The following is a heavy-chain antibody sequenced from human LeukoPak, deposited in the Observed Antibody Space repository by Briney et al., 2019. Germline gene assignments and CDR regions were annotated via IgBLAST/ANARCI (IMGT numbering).Heavy chain of an antibody. V-gene: IGHV3-49*04. CDR2: IRSKAYGGTT. CDR3: TRTYRSSWYDGFDI. CDR1: GFTFGDYA. J-gene: IGHJ3*02. Sequence: GRSLRLSCTASGFTFGDYAMSWVRQAPGKGLEWVGFIRSKAYGGTTEYAASVKGSFIISRDDSKSIAYLQMNSLKTEDTGVYYCTRTYRSSWYDGFDIWGQGTMVTVSS. D-gene: IGHD6-13*01.